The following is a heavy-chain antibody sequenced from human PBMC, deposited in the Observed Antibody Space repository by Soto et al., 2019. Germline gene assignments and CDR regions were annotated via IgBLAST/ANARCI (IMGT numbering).Heavy chain of an antibody. D-gene: IGHD5-18*01. Sequence: DVQLVDSGGGWAQPGRSLRLSCAASGFTFDTYAMHWFRQAPGKGLEWVSSISWNSGTTGYADSVKGRFTISRDNAKKSLYLQMDGLRAEDTALYFCAKELGGYSYGYELDSWGQGTLVTVSS. CDR3: AKELGGYSYGYELDS. J-gene: IGHJ4*02. V-gene: IGHV3-9*01. CDR1: GFTFDTYA. CDR2: ISWNSGTT.